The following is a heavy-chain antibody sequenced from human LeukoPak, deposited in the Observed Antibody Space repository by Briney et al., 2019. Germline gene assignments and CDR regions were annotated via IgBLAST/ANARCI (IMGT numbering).Heavy chain of an antibody. CDR1: GYTFTSYY. J-gene: IGHJ4*02. CDR3: AREGYYYDSSGYFPYFDY. V-gene: IGHV1-46*01. CDR2: INPSGGST. Sequence: ASVKVSCKASGYTFTSYYMHWVPQAPGQGLEWMGIINPSGGSTSNAQKFQGRVTMTRDTSTSTVYMELSSLRSEDTAVYYCAREGYYYDSSGYFPYFDYWGQGTLVTVSS. D-gene: IGHD3-22*01.